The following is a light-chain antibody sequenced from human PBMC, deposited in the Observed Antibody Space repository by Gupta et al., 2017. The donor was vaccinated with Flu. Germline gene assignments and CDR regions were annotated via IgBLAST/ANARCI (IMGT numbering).Light chain of an antibody. CDR3: CSYAGSSIHVV. CDR2: EGS. CDR1: SSDVGSYNL. V-gene: IGLV2-23*01. Sequence: QSALPQPASVSGSPGQPITISCTGTSSDVGSYNLVSWYQQHPGKAPKLMIYEGSKRPSGVSDRFSGSKSGNTASLTISGLQAEDEADYYCCSYAGSSIHVVFGGGTKLTVL. J-gene: IGLJ2*01.